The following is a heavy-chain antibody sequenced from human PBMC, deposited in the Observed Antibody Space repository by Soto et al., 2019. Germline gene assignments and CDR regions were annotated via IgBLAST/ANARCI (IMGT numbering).Heavy chain of an antibody. V-gene: IGHV3-21*01. J-gene: IGHJ4*02. D-gene: IGHD3-3*01. Sequence: GGSLRLSCAASGITFSSYSMNWVRQAPGKGLEWVSSISTSSSYIYYADSVKGRFTISRDNAKNSLYLQMNSLRAEDTAVYYCARDRGDYYKGYFDYWGQGTLVTVSS. CDR1: GITFSSYS. CDR2: ISTSSSYI. CDR3: ARDRGDYYKGYFDY.